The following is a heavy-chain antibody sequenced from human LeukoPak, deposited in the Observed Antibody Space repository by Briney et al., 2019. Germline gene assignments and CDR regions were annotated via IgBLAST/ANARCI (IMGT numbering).Heavy chain of an antibody. CDR1: GGSVSDYY. CDR3: ARHSYGDVYYLDF. CDR2: FYYSGSS. Sequence: SETLSLTCSVSGGSVSDYYWSWIRQSPGKGLVWIGYFYYSGSSRFNPSLKSRVAISVDTSNNQFSRKLTSVTAADTAVYYCARHSYGDVYYLDFWGQGTLVTVSS. D-gene: IGHD4-17*01. J-gene: IGHJ4*02. V-gene: IGHV4-59*08.